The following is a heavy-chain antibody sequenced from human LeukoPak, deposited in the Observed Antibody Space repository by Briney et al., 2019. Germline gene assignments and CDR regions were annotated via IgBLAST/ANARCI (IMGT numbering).Heavy chain of an antibody. Sequence: SETLSLTCAVYGGSFSGYYWSWIRQHPGKGLEWIGEINHSGSTNYNPSLKSRVTISVDTSKNQFSLKLSSVTAADTAVYYCARGVAARAYGYWGQGTLVTVSS. V-gene: IGHV4-34*01. D-gene: IGHD6-6*01. CDR2: INHSGST. CDR1: GGSFSGYY. CDR3: ARGVAARAYGY. J-gene: IGHJ4*02.